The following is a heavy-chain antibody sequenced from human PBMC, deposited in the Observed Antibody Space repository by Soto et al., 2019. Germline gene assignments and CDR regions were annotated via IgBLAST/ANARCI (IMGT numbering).Heavy chain of an antibody. D-gene: IGHD3-22*01. Sequence: GGSLRLSCAASGFTFSSYAMSWVRQAPGKGLEWVSAISGSGGSTYYADSVKGRFTISRDNSKNTLYLQMNSLRAEDTAVYYCAKVPSWITMIVVVIATNFDYWGQGTLVTVSS. J-gene: IGHJ4*02. V-gene: IGHV3-23*01. CDR3: AKVPSWITMIVVVIATNFDY. CDR2: ISGSGGST. CDR1: GFTFSSYA.